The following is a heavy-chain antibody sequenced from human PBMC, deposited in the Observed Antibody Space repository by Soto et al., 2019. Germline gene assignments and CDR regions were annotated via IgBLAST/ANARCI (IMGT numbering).Heavy chain of an antibody. CDR3: ARDSRPYSSGRYYFDY. CDR1: RYPFTSYG. CDR2: ISAYNGNT. Sequence: GSVKVSFKASRYPFTSYGISLVRQAPGQGLEWMGWISAYNGNTNYAQKLHGRVTMTTYTSTSTAYMELRSLRSDDTAVYYCARDSRPYSSGRYYFDYWGQGTMVTVSS. V-gene: IGHV1-18*01. J-gene: IGHJ4*02. D-gene: IGHD6-19*01.